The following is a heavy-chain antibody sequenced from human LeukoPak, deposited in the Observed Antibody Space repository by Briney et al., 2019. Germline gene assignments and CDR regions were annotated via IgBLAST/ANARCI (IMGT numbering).Heavy chain of an antibody. J-gene: IGHJ6*04. V-gene: IGHV4-30-4*01. CDR1: GGSISRGDYY. Sequence: SQTLSLTCTVSGGSISRGDYYWIWIRPPPGLDLVWLMHIYYSGSTSYYPSLRGRVIISVDTSKTQFSLRLSSVTAADTAVYFCARGLDIVATNQYAGMDVWGKGTTVTVSS. D-gene: IGHD5-12*01. CDR2: IYYSGST. CDR3: ARGLDIVATNQYAGMDV.